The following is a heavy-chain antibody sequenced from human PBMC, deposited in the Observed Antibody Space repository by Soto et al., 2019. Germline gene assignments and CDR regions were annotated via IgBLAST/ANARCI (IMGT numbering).Heavy chain of an antibody. Sequence: PGESXRLSCSASGVTFSRYSIIWVRHAPGKGLGLVSAINSSRENTDYAKAVNGRSTISRDNSKNTLYLQLSSLKAEEKAVEYCAKDIRRNYSSETYYIRYFDSWGQGTLVTVSS. D-gene: IGHD3-22*01. CDR1: GVTFSRYS. CDR2: INSSRENT. CDR3: AKDIRRNYSSETYYIRYFDS. V-gene: IGHV3-23*01. J-gene: IGHJ4*02.